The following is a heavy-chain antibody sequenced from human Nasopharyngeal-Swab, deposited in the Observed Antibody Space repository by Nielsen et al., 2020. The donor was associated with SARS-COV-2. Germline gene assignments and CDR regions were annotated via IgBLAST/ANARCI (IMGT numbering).Heavy chain of an antibody. J-gene: IGHJ4*02. CDR3: AREEAVAGRIDY. D-gene: IGHD6-19*01. Sequence: GESLKISCAASGFTFSSYATSWVRQAPGKGLEWVSAISGSGGSTYYADSVKGRFTISRDNSKNTLYLQMNSLRAEDTAVYYCAREEAVAGRIDYWGQGTLVTVSS. CDR2: ISGSGGST. V-gene: IGHV3-23*01. CDR1: GFTFSSYA.